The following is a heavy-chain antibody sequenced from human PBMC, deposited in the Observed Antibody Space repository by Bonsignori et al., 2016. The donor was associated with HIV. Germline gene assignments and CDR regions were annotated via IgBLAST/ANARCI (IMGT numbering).Heavy chain of an antibody. J-gene: IGHJ4*02. CDR1: GFTVSSNY. CDR2: IYSGGST. Sequence: GESLKISCAASGFTVSSNYMSWVRQAPGKGLEWVSVIYSGGSTYYADSVKGRFTISRDNSKNTLYLQMNSLRAEDTAVYYCARDGYNWNYERPYYFDYWGQGTLVTVSS. V-gene: IGHV3-53*01. D-gene: IGHD1-7*01. CDR3: ARDGYNWNYERPYYFDY.